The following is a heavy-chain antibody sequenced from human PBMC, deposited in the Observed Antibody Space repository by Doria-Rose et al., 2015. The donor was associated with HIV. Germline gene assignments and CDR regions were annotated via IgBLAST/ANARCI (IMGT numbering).Heavy chain of an antibody. Sequence: VYGASFSGYYWSWIRQPPVTGLDWIAEINHSGTTNYNPSLKSRVTISVDTSKNQFSLNLTSVTAADTAVYYCARQRGLDAFDVWGQGT. CDR1: GASFSGYY. CDR3: ARQRGLDAFDV. V-gene: IGHV4-34*01. J-gene: IGHJ3*01. CDR2: INHSGTT.